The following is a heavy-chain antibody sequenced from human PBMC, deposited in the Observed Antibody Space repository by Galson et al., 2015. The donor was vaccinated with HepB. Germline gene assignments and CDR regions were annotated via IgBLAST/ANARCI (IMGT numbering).Heavy chain of an antibody. V-gene: IGHV3-30-3*01. CDR2: ISYDGSNK. D-gene: IGHD2-21*01. CDR1: GFTFSSYA. CDR3: ARDQHIVVVIADIDY. Sequence: SLRLSCAASGFTFSSYAMHWVRQAPGKGLEWVAVISYDGSNKYYADSVKGRFTISRDNSKNTLYLQMNSLRAEDTAVYYCARDQHIVVVIADIDYWGQGALVTVSS. J-gene: IGHJ4*02.